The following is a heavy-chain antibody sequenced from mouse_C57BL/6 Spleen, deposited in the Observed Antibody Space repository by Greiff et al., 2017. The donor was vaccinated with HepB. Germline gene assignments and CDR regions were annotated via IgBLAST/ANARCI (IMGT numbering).Heavy chain of an antibody. D-gene: IGHD1-1*01. CDR3: ARSILLRPSATDY. Sequence: QVQLKQSGAELVRPGTSVKVSCKASGYAFTNYLIEWVKQRPGQGLEWIGVINPGSGGTNYNEKFKGKATLTADKSSSTAYMQLSSLTSEDSAVYFCARSILLRPSATDYWGQGTTLTVSS. CDR2: INPGSGGT. J-gene: IGHJ2*01. CDR1: GYAFTNYL. V-gene: IGHV1-54*01.